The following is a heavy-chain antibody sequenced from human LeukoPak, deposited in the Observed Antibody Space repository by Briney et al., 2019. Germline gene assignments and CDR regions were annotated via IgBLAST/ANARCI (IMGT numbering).Heavy chain of an antibody. Sequence: GGSLRLSCAASGFTFDDYDMHWVRQAPGKGLEWVSGISWNSGSIGYADSVKGRFTISRDNAKNSLYLQMNSLRAEDTALYYCATVPAARFYYYGMDVWGQGTTVTVSS. CDR3: ATVPAARFYYYGMDV. CDR2: ISWNSGSI. V-gene: IGHV3-9*01. D-gene: IGHD2-2*01. CDR1: GFTFDDYD. J-gene: IGHJ6*02.